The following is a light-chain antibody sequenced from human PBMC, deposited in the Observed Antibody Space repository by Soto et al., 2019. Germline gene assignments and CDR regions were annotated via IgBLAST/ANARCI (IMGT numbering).Light chain of an antibody. CDR3: NSYSTSSTPLV. J-gene: IGLJ2*01. Sequence: QSALTQPASESGSPGQSITISCTGTSSDVGHYDYVSWYQQHPGKAPRLMIYDVNNRPSGVSNRFSGSKSGNTASLTISGLQAEDEADYYCNSYSTSSTPLVFGGGTKVTVL. V-gene: IGLV2-14*03. CDR2: DVN. CDR1: SSDVGHYDY.